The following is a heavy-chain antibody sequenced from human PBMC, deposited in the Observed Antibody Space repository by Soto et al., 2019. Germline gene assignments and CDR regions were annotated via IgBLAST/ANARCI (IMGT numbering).Heavy chain of an antibody. D-gene: IGHD5-12*01. CDR2: IIPIFGTA. Sequence: SVKVSCKASGGTFSSYAISWVRQAPGQGLEWMGGIIPIFGTANYAQKFQGRVTITADESTSTAYMELSSLRSEDTAVYYCASLVGGLQLRSLDYWGQGTLVTVS. CDR3: ASLVGGLQLRSLDY. CDR1: GGTFSSYA. V-gene: IGHV1-69*13. J-gene: IGHJ4*02.